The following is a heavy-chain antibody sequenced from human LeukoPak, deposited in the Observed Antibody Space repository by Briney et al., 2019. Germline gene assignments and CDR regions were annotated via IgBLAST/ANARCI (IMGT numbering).Heavy chain of an antibody. Sequence: GSSVKVPCKASGGTFSGYAISWVRQAPGQGLEWMGGIIPIFGTANYAQKFQGRVTITTDESTSTAYMELSSLRSEDTAVYYCARGMTTVTLDFDYWGQGTLVTVSS. CDR3: ARGMTTVTLDFDY. CDR1: GGTFSGYA. J-gene: IGHJ4*02. V-gene: IGHV1-69*05. D-gene: IGHD4-11*01. CDR2: IIPIFGTA.